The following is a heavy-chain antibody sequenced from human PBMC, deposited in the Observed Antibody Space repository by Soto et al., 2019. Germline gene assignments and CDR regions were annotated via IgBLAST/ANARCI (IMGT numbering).Heavy chain of an antibody. J-gene: IGHJ4*02. V-gene: IGHV3-23*01. D-gene: IGHD2-15*01. CDR3: AKEYCSGGSCYRRHFDY. CDR2: ISGSGGST. CDR1: GFTFSSYA. Sequence: EVQLLESGGGLVQPGGSLRLSCAASGFTFSSYAMSWVRQAPGKGLEWVSAISGSGGSTYYADSVKGRFTISRDNSKNTLYLQMNSLRAEDTAVYYCAKEYCSGGSCYRRHFDYWGQGTLVTVSS.